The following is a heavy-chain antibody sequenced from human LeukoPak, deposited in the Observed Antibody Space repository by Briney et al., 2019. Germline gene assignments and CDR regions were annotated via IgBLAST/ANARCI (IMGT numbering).Heavy chain of an antibody. V-gene: IGHV4-4*02. CDR1: GGSISSSNW. CDR2: IYHSGST. D-gene: IGHD6-13*01. CDR3: ARDLMGIAYRGAFYY. Sequence: PSGTLSLTCAVSGGSISSSNWWSWVRQPPGKGLEWIGEIYHSGSTNYNPSLKSRVTISVDKSKNQFSLKLSSVTAEDTAVYYCARDLMGIAYRGAFYYWGQGTLVTVSS. J-gene: IGHJ4*02.